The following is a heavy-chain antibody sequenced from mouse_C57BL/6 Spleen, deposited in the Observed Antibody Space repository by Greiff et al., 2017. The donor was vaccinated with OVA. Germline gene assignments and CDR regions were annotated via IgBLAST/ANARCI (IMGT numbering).Heavy chain of an antibody. J-gene: IGHJ4*01. V-gene: IGHV1-53*01. CDR1: GYTFTSYW. CDR2: INPSNGGT. CDR3: ARVAYYSNYFIYAMDY. Sequence: VKLQQPGTELVKPGDSVKLSCKASGYTFTSYWMHWVKQRPGQGLEWIGNINPSNGGTNYNEKFKSKATLTVDKSSSTAYMHLSSLTSEDSAVYYCARVAYYSNYFIYAMDYWGQGTSVTVSS. D-gene: IGHD2-5*01.